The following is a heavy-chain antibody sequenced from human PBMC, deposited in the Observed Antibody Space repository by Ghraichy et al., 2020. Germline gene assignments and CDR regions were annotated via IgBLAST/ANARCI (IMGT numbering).Heavy chain of an antibody. CDR2: IYSGGST. D-gene: IGHD2-15*01. CDR1: GFTVSSNY. Sequence: GGSLRLSCVASGFTVSSNYMSWVRQAPGKGLEWVSVIYSGGSTYYADSVKGRFTISRDNSKNTLYLQMNSLRAEDTAVYYCARGGGGSDYWGQGTLVTVSS. V-gene: IGHV3-53*01. CDR3: ARGGGGSDY. J-gene: IGHJ4*02.